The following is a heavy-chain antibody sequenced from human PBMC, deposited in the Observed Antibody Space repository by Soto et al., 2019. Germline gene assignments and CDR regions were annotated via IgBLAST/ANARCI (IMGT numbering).Heavy chain of an antibody. CDR1: GFIFSSTD. Sequence: GGSLRLSCAASGFIFSSTDMSWVHQAPGKGLEWVSTIYGDGGTTYYADSVRGRFTISRDNSKNMVYLQMDSLRADDTAVYYCVKNSGWFNTWGQGNLVTVSS. V-gene: IGHV3-23*01. J-gene: IGHJ5*02. D-gene: IGHD3-10*01. CDR3: VKNSGWFNT. CDR2: IYGDGGTT.